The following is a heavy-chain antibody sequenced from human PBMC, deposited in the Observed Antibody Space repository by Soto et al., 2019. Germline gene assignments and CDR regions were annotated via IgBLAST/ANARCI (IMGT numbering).Heavy chain of an antibody. CDR3: ARALVGATIFDY. CDR2: INHSGST. V-gene: IGHV4-34*01. CDR1: GGSFSGYY. Sequence: TLSLTCAVYGGSFSGYYWSWIRQPPGKGLEWIGEINHSGSTNYNPSLKSRVTISVDTSKNQFSLKLSSVTAADTAVYYCARALVGATIFDYCGQETLVTVSS. J-gene: IGHJ4*02. D-gene: IGHD1-26*01.